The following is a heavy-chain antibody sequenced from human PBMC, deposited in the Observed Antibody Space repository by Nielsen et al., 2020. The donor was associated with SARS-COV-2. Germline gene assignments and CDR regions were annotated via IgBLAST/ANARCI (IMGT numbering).Heavy chain of an antibody. CDR1: GFTFSSYA. CDR2: IYRGGSI. D-gene: IGHD3-22*01. CDR3: AREDDSSGSFDY. Sequence: GGSLRLSCAASGFTFSSYAMSWVRQAPGKGLEWVSVIYRGGSIYYADSVKGRFTTSRDNSKNTLYLQMNSLRAEDTAVYYCAREDDSSGSFDYWGQGTLVTVSS. V-gene: IGHV3-53*01. J-gene: IGHJ4*02.